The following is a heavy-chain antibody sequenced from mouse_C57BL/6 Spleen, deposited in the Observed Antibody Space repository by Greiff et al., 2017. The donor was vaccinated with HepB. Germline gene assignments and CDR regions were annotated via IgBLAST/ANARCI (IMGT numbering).Heavy chain of an antibody. Sequence: QVQLQQPGTELVKPGASVKLSCKASGYTFTSYWMHWVKQRPGQGLEWIGNINPSNGGTNYNEKFKSKATLTVDKSSSTAYMQLSSLTSEDSAVYYCVRYSHYYGSSYEGAMDYWGQGTSFTVSS. J-gene: IGHJ4*01. CDR1: GYTFTSYW. V-gene: IGHV1-53*01. D-gene: IGHD1-1*01. CDR3: VRYSHYYGSSYEGAMDY. CDR2: INPSNGGT.